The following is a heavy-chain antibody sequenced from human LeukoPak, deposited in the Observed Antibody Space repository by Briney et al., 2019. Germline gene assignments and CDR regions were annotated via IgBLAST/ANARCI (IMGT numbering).Heavy chain of an antibody. Sequence: SETLSLTCTVSGYSISSGYYWGWIRQPPGKGLEWIGSIYYSGSTYYNPSLKSRVTISVDMSKNQFSLKLSSVTAADTAVYYCARDGDVITMVRGVPNWFDPWGQGTLVTVSS. CDR3: ARDGDVITMVRGVPNWFDP. J-gene: IGHJ5*02. CDR1: GYSISSGYY. D-gene: IGHD3-10*01. V-gene: IGHV4-38-2*02. CDR2: IYYSGST.